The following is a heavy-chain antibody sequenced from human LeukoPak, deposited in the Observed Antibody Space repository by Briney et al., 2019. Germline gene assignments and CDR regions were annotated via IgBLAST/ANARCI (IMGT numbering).Heavy chain of an antibody. J-gene: IGHJ6*02. CDR2: INHSGST. CDR3: ASAGKSSSSYYYYYGMDV. V-gene: IGHV4-34*01. D-gene: IGHD6-6*01. CDR1: GRSFSGYY. Sequence: SETLSLTCAVYGRSFSGYYWSWIRQPPGKGLEWIGEINHSGSTNYNPSLKSRVTISVDTSKNQFSLKLSSVTAADTAVYYCASAGKSSSSYYYYYGMDVWGQATTVTVSS.